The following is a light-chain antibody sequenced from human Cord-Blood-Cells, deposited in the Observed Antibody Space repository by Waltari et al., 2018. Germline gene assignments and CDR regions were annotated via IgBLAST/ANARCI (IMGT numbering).Light chain of an antibody. CDR2: EGS. J-gene: IGLJ1*01. V-gene: IGLV2-23*01. Sequence: QSALTQPASVSGSPGQSITISCTGTSRDVGSYNLVSWYQQNPDKAPKLMIYEGSKRPSGVSNRFSGSKSGNTASLTISGLQAEDEADYYCCSYAGSSTYVFGTGTKVTVL. CDR3: CSYAGSSTYV. CDR1: SRDVGSYNL.